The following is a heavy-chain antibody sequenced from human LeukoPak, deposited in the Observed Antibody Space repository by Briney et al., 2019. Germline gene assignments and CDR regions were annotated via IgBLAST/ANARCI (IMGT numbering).Heavy chain of an antibody. D-gene: IGHD4-17*01. CDR3: AKGIYGDYALDS. J-gene: IGHJ4*02. CDR2: ISASSVST. V-gene: IGHV3-23*01. Sequence: GGSLRLSCAASGFTFSNYWVIWVRQAPGKGLEWVSGISASSVSTHYADSVKGRFTTSRDNSKNTLYLQMNSLRAEDTAIYYCAKGIYGDYALDSWGQGTLVTVSS. CDR1: GFTFSNYW.